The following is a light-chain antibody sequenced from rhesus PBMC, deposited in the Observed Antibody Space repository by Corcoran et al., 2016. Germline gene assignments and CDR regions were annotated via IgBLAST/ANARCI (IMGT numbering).Light chain of an antibody. CDR2: KAS. V-gene: IGKV1-22*01. Sequence: DIQMTQSPSSLSASVGDTVTITCRASQSISSWLDWYQQKPGKAPKLLIYKASSLQSGVPSRCSGSGSGTDVTLTFSSLQPEDFATYYCLQYSSSPPWTFGQGTKVEIK. J-gene: IGKJ1*01. CDR3: LQYSSSPPWT. CDR1: QSISSW.